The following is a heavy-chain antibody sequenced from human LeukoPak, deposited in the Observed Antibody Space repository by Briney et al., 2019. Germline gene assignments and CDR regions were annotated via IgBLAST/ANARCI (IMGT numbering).Heavy chain of an antibody. CDR2: IKTDGSST. D-gene: IGHD3-10*01. Sequence: GGSLRLSRAASGFTFSSYWMHWVRQAPGKGLVWVSRIKTDGSSTGYADSVKGRFTISRDNAKNTLYLQMNSLRAEDTAVYYCAREIYDSGSYHDAFDIWGQGTMVTVSS. CDR1: GFTFSSYW. J-gene: IGHJ3*02. CDR3: AREIYDSGSYHDAFDI. V-gene: IGHV3-74*01.